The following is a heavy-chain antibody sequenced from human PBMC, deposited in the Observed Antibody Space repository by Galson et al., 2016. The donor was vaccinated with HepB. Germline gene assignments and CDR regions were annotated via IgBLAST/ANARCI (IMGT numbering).Heavy chain of an antibody. D-gene: IGHD3-22*01. V-gene: IGHV2-70*01. CDR2: IDWDDDK. CDR3: ARMRYYDSSGYLRFAVGGLDY. Sequence: PALVKPTQTLTLTCTFSGFSLRTSGMCVSWIRQPPGKALEWLAVIDWDDDKYYSTSLKSRLTISKDTSKNQVVLTMTNMDPVDTATYYCARMRYYDSSGYLRFAVGGLDYWGQGTLVTVSS. CDR1: GFSLRTSGMC. J-gene: IGHJ4*02.